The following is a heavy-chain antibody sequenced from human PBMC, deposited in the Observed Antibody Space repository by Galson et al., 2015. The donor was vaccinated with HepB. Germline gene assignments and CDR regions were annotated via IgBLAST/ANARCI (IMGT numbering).Heavy chain of an antibody. CDR1: GFTFSSYG. CDR2: ISYDGSNK. Sequence: SLRLSCAASGFTFSSYGMHWVRQAPGKGLEWVAVISYDGSNKYYADSVKGRFTISRDNSKNTLYLQMNSLRAEDTAVYYCAKDDYDSSGAIFYYYYGMDVWGQGTTVTVSS. J-gene: IGHJ6*02. V-gene: IGHV3-30*18. D-gene: IGHD3-22*01. CDR3: AKDDYDSSGAIFYYYYGMDV.